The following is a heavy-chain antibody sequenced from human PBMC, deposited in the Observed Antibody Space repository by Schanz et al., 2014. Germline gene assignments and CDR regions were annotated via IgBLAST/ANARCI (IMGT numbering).Heavy chain of an antibody. CDR3: ARDRRVFDRDGLYYFDS. J-gene: IGHJ4*02. D-gene: IGHD3-16*02. V-gene: IGHV1-18*01. CDR1: GYIFINSG. CDR2: ISVYNHNK. Sequence: GPEVKKPGATVKVSCTASGYIFINSGISWVRQAPGQGLEWMGWISVYNHNKEYDQKFQGRVTMTTDTSTSTAYMALTDLRSDDTAVYYCARDRRVFDRDGLYYFDSWGQGTLVTVSS.